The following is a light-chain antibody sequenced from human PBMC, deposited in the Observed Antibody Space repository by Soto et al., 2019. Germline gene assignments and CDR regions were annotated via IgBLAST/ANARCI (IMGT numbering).Light chain of an antibody. V-gene: IGLV2-14*01. CDR2: EIN. J-gene: IGLJ2*01. CDR1: SSDVGGYKY. Sequence: QSVLTHPASVSGSPGQSITISCTGVSSDVGGYKYVSWYQQHPGKAPKVMIYEINKRPSGVSDRFSGSKSGKTASLTISGLQVEDEADYYCSSYTSSNKVFGGGTKVTVL. CDR3: SSYTSSNKV.